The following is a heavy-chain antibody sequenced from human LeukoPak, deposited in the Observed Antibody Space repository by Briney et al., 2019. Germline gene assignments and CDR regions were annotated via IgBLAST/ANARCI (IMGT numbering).Heavy chain of an antibody. CDR2: ISAYNGNT. CDR1: GYTFTSYG. CDR3: ARDPGIGDSYYYYYGMDV. V-gene: IGHV1-18*01. D-gene: IGHD6-13*01. J-gene: IGHJ6*02. Sequence: ASVKVSCKASGYTFTSYGISWVRQAPGQGLEWMAWISAYNGNTNYAQKLQGRVTMTTDTSTSTAYMELRSLRSDDTAVYYCARDPGIGDSYYYYYGMDVWGQGTTVTVSS.